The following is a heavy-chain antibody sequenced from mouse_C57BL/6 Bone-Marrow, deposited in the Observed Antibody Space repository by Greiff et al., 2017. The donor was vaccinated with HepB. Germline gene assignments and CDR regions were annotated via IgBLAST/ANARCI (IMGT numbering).Heavy chain of an antibody. V-gene: IGHV1-64*01. CDR3: AVIYYGIFYAMDY. D-gene: IGHD2-1*01. Sequence: VQLQQPGAELVKPGASVKLSCKASGYTFTSYWMHWVKQRPGQGLEWIGMIHPNSGSTNYNEKFKSKATLTVDKSSSTAYMQLSSLTSEDSAVYYCAVIYYGIFYAMDYWGLGTSVTVSS. J-gene: IGHJ4*01. CDR1: GYTFTSYW. CDR2: IHPNSGST.